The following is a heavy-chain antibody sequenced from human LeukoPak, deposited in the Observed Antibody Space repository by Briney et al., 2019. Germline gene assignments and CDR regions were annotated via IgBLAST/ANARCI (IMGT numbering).Heavy chain of an antibody. V-gene: IGHV4-59*01. CDR3: ALHIRGPRGLFNY. Sequence: SETLSLTCTVSGASISSYYWSWIRQPPGKGLEWIGCIYYSESTNYNPSLKSRVTISVDTSKNQFSLRLSSVTAADTAVYYCALHIRGPRGLFNYWGQGTLVTVSS. CDR1: GASISSYY. CDR2: IYYSEST. D-gene: IGHD3-10*01. J-gene: IGHJ4*02.